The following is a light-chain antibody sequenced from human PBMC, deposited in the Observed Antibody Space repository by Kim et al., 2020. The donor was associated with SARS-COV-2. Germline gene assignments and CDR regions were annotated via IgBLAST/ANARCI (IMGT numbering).Light chain of an antibody. CDR2: QDS. CDR3: QAWDSSTVGV. V-gene: IGLV3-1*01. Sequence: VYPGQTASITCSGDKLGDKYACWYQQKPGQSPVLVIYQDSKRPSGIPERFSGSNSGNTATLTISGTQAMDEADYYCQAWDSSTVGVFGGGTQLTVL. J-gene: IGLJ2*01. CDR1: KLGDKY.